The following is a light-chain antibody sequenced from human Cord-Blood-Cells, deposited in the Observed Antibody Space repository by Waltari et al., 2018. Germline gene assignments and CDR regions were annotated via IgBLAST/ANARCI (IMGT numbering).Light chain of an antibody. Sequence: IRITQSPSSLSASTGNRVTLTCRASQGISSYLAWYQQKPGKAPKLLIYAASTWQSGVPSRFSGSGSGTDFTLTISCLQSEDFATYYCQQYYSYPLYTFGQGTKLEIK. CDR3: QQYYSYPLYT. CDR2: AAS. J-gene: IGKJ2*01. CDR1: QGISSY. V-gene: IGKV1-8*01.